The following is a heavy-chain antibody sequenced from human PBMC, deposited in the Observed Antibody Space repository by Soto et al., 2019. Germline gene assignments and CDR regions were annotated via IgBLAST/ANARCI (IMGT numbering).Heavy chain of an antibody. CDR1: GGSISSYY. Sequence: QVQLQESGPGLVKPSETLSLTCTVSGGSISSYYWSWIRQPPGKGLEWIGYIYYSGSTNYNPSLKSRVPISVDTSKNQFSLKLSSVTAADTAVYYCARDSGGSGYAHFDYWGQGTLVTVSS. CDR2: IYYSGST. J-gene: IGHJ4*02. D-gene: IGHD3-22*01. CDR3: ARDSGGSGYAHFDY. V-gene: IGHV4-59*01.